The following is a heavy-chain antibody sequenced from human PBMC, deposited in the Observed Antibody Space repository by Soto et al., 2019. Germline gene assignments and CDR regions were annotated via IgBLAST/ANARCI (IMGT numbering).Heavy chain of an antibody. J-gene: IGHJ6*01. V-gene: IGHV3-23*01. Sequence: WSLRLSCAASVFTFSSYAMSWVRQAPLKGLEWVSAISGSGGSTYYADSVKGRFTISRDNSKNTLYLQMNSLRAEDTAVYYCARGVGADYYYYGMEVWGQGTTVSVSS. CDR2: ISGSGGST. CDR1: VFTFSSYA. D-gene: IGHD3-10*01. CDR3: ARGVGADYYYYGMEV.